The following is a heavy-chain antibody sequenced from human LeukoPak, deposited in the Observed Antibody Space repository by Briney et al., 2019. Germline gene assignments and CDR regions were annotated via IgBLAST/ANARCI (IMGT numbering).Heavy chain of an antibody. CDR3: VRDYNFKIDF. CDR1: GFTIHTYV. CDR2: ISHDGAVI. V-gene: IGHV3-74*01. Sequence: RGSLRLSCAVSGFTIHTYVMHWVRQRPGEVTVWVSRISHDGAVISYADSVKGRFTISRDNAQNTVYLQMSSLRADDTALYYCVRDYNFKIDFWGQGTLVTVSS. J-gene: IGHJ4*02. D-gene: IGHD1-1*01.